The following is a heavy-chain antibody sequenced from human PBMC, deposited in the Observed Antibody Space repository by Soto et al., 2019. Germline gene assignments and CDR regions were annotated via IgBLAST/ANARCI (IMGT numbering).Heavy chain of an antibody. CDR3: TLSYGDSYYYYNGMDV. V-gene: IGHV1-69*06. CDR1: GGSFSSYA. J-gene: IGHJ6*02. Sequence: SVKVSCKASGGSFSSYAISWVRQAPGQGLEWMGGIIPIFGTANYAQRFQGRVTITADKSISTAYLQWSSLKASDTAMYCCTLSYGDSYYYYNGMDVWGQGTTVTVSS. CDR2: IIPIFGTA. D-gene: IGHD4-17*01.